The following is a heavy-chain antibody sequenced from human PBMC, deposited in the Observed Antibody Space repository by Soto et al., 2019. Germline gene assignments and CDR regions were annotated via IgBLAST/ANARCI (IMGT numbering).Heavy chain of an antibody. Sequence: GGSLRLSCAASGFTFSDYYMSWIRQAPGKGLEWVSHISSSSSYTNYADSVKGRFTISRDNAKNSLYLQMNSLRAEDTAVYYCARGTYCSSTSCGPPGFDYWGQGP. CDR1: GFTFSDYY. V-gene: IGHV3-11*05. J-gene: IGHJ4*02. CDR2: ISSSSSYT. D-gene: IGHD2-2*01. CDR3: ARGTYCSSTSCGPPGFDY.